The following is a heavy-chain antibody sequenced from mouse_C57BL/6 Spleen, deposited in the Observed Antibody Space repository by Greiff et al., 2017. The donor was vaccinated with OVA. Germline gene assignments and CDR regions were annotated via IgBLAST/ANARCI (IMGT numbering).Heavy chain of an antibody. CDR3: ARGYYGNYVGFAY. D-gene: IGHD2-1*01. CDR1: GYTFTSYW. V-gene: IGHV1-69*01. J-gene: IGHJ3*01. Sequence: VQLQQPGAELVMPGASVKLSCKASGYTFTSYWMHWVKQRPGQGLEWIGEIDPSDSYTNYNQKFKGKSTLTVDKSSSTAYMQLSSLTSEDSAVYYCARGYYGNYVGFAYWGQGTLVTVSA. CDR2: IDPSDSYT.